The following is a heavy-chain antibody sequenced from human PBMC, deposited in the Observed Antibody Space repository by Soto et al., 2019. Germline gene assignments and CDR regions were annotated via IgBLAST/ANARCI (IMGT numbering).Heavy chain of an antibody. CDR2: LSRSGST. CDR3: ARHRGPTGPNY. D-gene: IGHD3-10*01. J-gene: IGHJ4*02. Sequence: QLQLRESGPGLVKPSETLSLTCTVSGGSISYSDYHWGWIRQPPGKGLEWIGSLSRSGSTYHSASLKSRVTISVDTSKNQFSLNLGSVTAADTAVYYCARHRGPTGPNYWGQGTLVTVSS. CDR1: GGSISYSDYH. V-gene: IGHV4-39*01.